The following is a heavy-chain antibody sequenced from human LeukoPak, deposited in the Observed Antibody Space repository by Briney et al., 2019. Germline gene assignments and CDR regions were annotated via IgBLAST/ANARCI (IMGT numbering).Heavy chain of an antibody. CDR3: ARLNPPCSSTSCYGYGDFGTGLDP. V-gene: IGHV1-2*02. J-gene: IGHJ5*02. D-gene: IGHD2-2*01. CDR1: GYTFTGYY. CDR2: INPNSGGT. Sequence: ASVKVSCKASGYTFTGYYMHWVRQAPGQGLEWMGWINPNSGGTNYAQKFQGRVTMTRDTSISTAYMELSRLRSDDTAVYYCARLNPPCSSTSCYGYGDFGTGLDPWSQGTLVTVSS.